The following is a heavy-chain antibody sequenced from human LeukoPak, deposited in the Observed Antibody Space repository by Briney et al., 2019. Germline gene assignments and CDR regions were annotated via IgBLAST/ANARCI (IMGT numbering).Heavy chain of an antibody. Sequence: GGSLRLSCAASGFTFSSYSMNWVRQAPGKGLEWVSSISSSSSYIYYADSVKGRFTISRDNAKNSLYLQMNSLRAEDTAVYYCARDLSPLGYCSGGSCFAPLGYWGQGTLVTVSS. V-gene: IGHV3-21*01. J-gene: IGHJ4*02. CDR3: ARDLSPLGYCSGGSCFAPLGY. D-gene: IGHD2-15*01. CDR1: GFTFSSYS. CDR2: ISSSSSYI.